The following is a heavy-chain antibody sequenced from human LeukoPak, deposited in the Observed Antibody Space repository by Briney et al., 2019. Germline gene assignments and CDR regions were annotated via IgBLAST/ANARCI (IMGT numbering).Heavy chain of an antibody. CDR3: ARDRRFDP. Sequence: PGGSLRLSCAASGFTFSDYAVNWVRQAPGKGLEWLSSIISSSVSKFYADSVKGRFTISRDNAKNSLYLQMNSLRAEDTAVYYCARDRRFDPWGQGTLVTVSS. CDR1: GFTFSDYA. CDR2: IISSSVSK. V-gene: IGHV3-21*01. J-gene: IGHJ5*02.